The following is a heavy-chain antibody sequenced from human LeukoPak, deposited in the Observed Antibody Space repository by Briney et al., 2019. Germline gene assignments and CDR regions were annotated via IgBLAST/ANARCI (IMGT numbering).Heavy chain of an antibody. V-gene: IGHV4-39*01. J-gene: IGHJ4*02. CDR1: GGSISSSSYY. D-gene: IGHD4-17*01. CDR2: IYYSGST. CDR3: ARRFIGLSDYGDYGVVDY. Sequence: SETLSLTCTVSGGSISSSSYYWGWIRQPPGKGLEWIGSIYYSGSTYYNPSLKSRVTISVDTSKNQFSLKLSSVTAADTAVYYCARRFIGLSDYGDYGVVDYWGQGTLVTVSS.